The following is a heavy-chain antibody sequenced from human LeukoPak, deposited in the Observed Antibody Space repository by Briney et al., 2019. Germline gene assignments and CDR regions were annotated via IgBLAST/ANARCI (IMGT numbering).Heavy chain of an antibody. Sequence: RQPPXXXXXGVXXIYYSGSTNYNPSLMSRVTISVDTSKNQFSLKLSSVTAADTAVYYCARVGYDSSGYYYDYYGMDVWGQGTTVTVSS. CDR3: ARVGYDSSGYYYDYYGMDV. CDR2: IYYSGST. V-gene: IGHV4-59*01. D-gene: IGHD3-22*01. J-gene: IGHJ6*02.